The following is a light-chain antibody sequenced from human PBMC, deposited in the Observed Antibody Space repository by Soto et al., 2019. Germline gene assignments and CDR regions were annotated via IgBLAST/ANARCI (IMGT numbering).Light chain of an antibody. CDR1: QSVFHSANNMNY. J-gene: IGKJ2*01. CDR2: WAS. Sequence: DTVMTQSPDSLAVSLGERAIINCKSSQSVFHSANNMNYLAWYQQKPGQSPKLLISWASIRDSGVPDRFSGSGSGTDFTLTINSLQAEDAAVYYCQQFYNTPPYTFGQGTRLEIK. V-gene: IGKV4-1*01. CDR3: QQFYNTPPYT.